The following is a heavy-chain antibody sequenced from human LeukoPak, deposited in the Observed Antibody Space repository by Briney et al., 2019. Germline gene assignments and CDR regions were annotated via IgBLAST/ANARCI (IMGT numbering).Heavy chain of an antibody. V-gene: IGHV3-30*02. CDR1: GFTFSGYA. CDR3: AKGVKNSHYDFWTVDY. Sequence: KPGRSLRLSCAASGFTFSGYAMHWVRQAPGKGLEWVAFIRYDGSNKYYADSVKGRFTISRDNSKNTLYLQMNSLRAEDTAVYYCAKGVKNSHYDFWTVDYWGQGTLVTVSS. J-gene: IGHJ4*02. CDR2: IRYDGSNK. D-gene: IGHD3/OR15-3a*01.